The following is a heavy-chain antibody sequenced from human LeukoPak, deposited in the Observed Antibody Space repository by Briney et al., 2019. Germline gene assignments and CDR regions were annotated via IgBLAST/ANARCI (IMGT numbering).Heavy chain of an antibody. Sequence: PSETLPLTCAVYGGSFSGYYWSWIRQPPGKGLEWIGEINHSGSTNYNPSLKSRVSISVDTSKNQFSLKLSSVTAADTAVYYCARTHDYGGNSHWGQGTLVTVSS. CDR1: GGSFSGYY. CDR3: ARTHDYGGNSH. CDR2: INHSGST. D-gene: IGHD4-23*01. J-gene: IGHJ4*02. V-gene: IGHV4-34*01.